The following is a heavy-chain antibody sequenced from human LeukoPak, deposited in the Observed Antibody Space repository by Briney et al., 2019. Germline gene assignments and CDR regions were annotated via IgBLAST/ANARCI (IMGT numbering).Heavy chain of an antibody. CDR3: ARWIVGATLGFDY. CDR2: IYYSGST. D-gene: IGHD1-26*01. J-gene: IGHJ4*02. Sequence: SETLSLTCTVSGVSLSSDYWSWIRQPPGKGLEWIGSIYYSGSTYYNPSLKSRVTMSVDTSKNQFSLKLNSVTAADTAVYYCARWIVGATLGFDYWGQGTLVTVSS. V-gene: IGHV4-59*04. CDR1: GVSLSSDY.